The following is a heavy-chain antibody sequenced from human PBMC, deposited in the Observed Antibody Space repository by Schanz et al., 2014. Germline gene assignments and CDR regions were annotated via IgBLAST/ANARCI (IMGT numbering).Heavy chain of an antibody. J-gene: IGHJ4*02. CDR1: GYTFTSYG. CDR3: ARGYGDSPTDF. V-gene: IGHV1-69*10. Sequence: QVQLVQSGAEVKGPGASVKVSCTASGYTFTSYGINWVRQAPGQGLEWMGWIIPILGIANYAQKFQGRVTITADRSTSTAYMELSSLRSEDTAVYYCARGYGDSPTDFWGQGTLVTVSS. CDR2: IIPILGIA. D-gene: IGHD4-17*01.